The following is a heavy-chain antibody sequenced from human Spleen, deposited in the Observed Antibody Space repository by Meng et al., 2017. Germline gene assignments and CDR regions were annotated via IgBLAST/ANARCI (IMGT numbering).Heavy chain of an antibody. CDR3: ARLRDTSGWPEHFQH. V-gene: IGHV1-2*02. D-gene: IGHD6-19*01. J-gene: IGHJ1*01. Sequence: ASVKVSCKPSGYMFTAYFLHWVRQAPGQGLEWMGRINPNSGGATYAQKFQGRVTMTRDKSISTAYMELIRLTSDDTAVYYCARLRDTSGWPEHFQHWGQGILVTVSS. CDR2: INPNSGGA. CDR1: GYMFTAYF.